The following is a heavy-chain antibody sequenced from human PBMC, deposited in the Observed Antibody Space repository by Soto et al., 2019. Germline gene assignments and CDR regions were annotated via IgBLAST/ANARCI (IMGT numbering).Heavy chain of an antibody. J-gene: IGHJ4*02. CDR1: GYTFTSYY. Sequence: GASVKVSCKASGYTFTSYYMHWVRQAPGQGLEWMGIINPSGGSTSYAQKFQGRVTMTRDTSTGTVYMELSSLRSEDPAVYYCARDLETTSIVAQFDYWGQGTLVTVSS. CDR3: ARDLETTSIVAQFDY. V-gene: IGHV1-46*01. D-gene: IGHD6-6*01. CDR2: INPSGGST.